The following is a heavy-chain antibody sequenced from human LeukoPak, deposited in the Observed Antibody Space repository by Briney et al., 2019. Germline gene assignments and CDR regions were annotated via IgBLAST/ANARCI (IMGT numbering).Heavy chain of an antibody. D-gene: IGHD1-26*01. CDR3: ARDPSYYGYYFDY. V-gene: IGHV3-23*01. Sequence: GGSLRLSCAASGFDFSTYAMSWVRQAPGKGLEWVSGIGGGDTHYADSVKGRFTISRDNSKNTLYLQMNSLRAEDTAVYYCARDPSYYGYYFDYWGQGTLVTVSS. CDR2: IGGGDT. CDR1: GFDFSTYA. J-gene: IGHJ4*02.